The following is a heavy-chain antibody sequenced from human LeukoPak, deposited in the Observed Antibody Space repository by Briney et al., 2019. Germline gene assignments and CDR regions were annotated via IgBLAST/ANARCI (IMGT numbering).Heavy chain of an antibody. V-gene: IGHV5-51*01. CDR2: IYPGDSDT. J-gene: IGHJ4*02. CDR1: GYSFTSYW. CDR3: ARSPYSNYGYFDY. D-gene: IGHD4-11*01. Sequence: GESLKISCKGSGYSFTSYWIGWVRQIPGKGLEGMGIIYPGDSDTRYSPSFQGQVTISADKSISTAYLQWSSLKASDTAMYYCARSPYSNYGYFDYWGQGTLVTVSS.